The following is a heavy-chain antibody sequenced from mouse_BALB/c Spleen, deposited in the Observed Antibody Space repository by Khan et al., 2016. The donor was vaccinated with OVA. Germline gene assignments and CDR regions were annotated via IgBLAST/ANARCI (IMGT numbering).Heavy chain of an antibody. CDR1: GFTFSSYG. V-gene: IGHV5-17*02. D-gene: IGHD1-1*01. CDR3: ATYYFYGYYFDY. J-gene: IGHJ2*01. CDR2: ISGDSNNI. Sequence: EVELVESGGGLVQPGGSRKLSCAASGFTFSSYGMHWVRQAPEKGLEWVAYISGDSNNIYYADTVKGRFTISRDNPKNTLYLRMTSLMSEDTAMCYCATYYFYGYYFDYWGPGTTLTVSA.